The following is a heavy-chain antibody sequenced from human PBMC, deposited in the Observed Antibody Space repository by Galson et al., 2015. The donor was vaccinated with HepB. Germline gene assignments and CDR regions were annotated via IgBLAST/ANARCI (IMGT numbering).Heavy chain of an antibody. Sequence: SVQVACKASGYTFTGYYMHWVRQAPGQGLEWMGWINPNSGGTNYAQKFQGRVTMTRDTSISTGYMELSRLRSDDTAVYYCARDTAMVPDYWGQGTLVTVSS. CDR1: GYTFTGYY. J-gene: IGHJ4*02. CDR3: ARDTAMVPDY. V-gene: IGHV1-2*02. CDR2: INPNSGGT. D-gene: IGHD5-18*01.